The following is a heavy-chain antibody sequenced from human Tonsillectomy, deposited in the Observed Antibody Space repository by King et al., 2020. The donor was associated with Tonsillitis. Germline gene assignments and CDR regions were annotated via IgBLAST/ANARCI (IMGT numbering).Heavy chain of an antibody. CDR3: ARVWEGGNFIYAAFDI. D-gene: IGHD4-23*01. CDR1: GGPISSSD. J-gene: IGHJ3*02. V-gene: IGHV4-59*01. CDR2: IYHSGSP. Sequence: PLQESGPGLVKPSETLSLTCTVSGGPISSSDWSWIRPPPGKGLEWIGNIYHSGSPNYNPSLSNRVTISVDTSKKQFSLTLSSVTAADTAVYYCARVWEGGNFIYAAFDIWGQGTTVTVSS.